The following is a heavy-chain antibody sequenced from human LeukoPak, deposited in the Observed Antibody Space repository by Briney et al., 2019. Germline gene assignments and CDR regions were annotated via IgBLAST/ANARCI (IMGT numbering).Heavy chain of an antibody. D-gene: IGHD1-26*01. CDR2: INHNGNVN. J-gene: IGHJ4*02. V-gene: IGHV3-7*01. CDR3: AKPYSGTFYSFDS. Sequence: GGSLRLSCAASGFTFSSYWMNWARQAPGKGLEWVASINHNGNVNYYVDSVKGRFTISKDNSRNTLDLQMNSLSAEDTAVYYCAKPYSGTFYSFDSWGQGALVTVSS. CDR1: GFTFSSYW.